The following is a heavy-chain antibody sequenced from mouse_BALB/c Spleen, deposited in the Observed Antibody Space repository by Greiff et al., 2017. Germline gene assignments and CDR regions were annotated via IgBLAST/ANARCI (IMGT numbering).Heavy chain of an antibody. CDR2: IYPGGGYT. J-gene: IGHJ4*01. CDR3: ARDYGNYYAMDY. Sequence: QVQLKESGAELVRPGTSVKISCKASGYTFTNYWLGWVKQRPGHGLEWIGDIYPGGGYTNYNEKFKGKATLTADTSSSTAYMQLSSLTSEDSAVYFCARDYGNYYAMDYWGQGTSVTVSS. V-gene: IGHV1-63*02. D-gene: IGHD2-1*01. CDR1: GYTFTNYW.